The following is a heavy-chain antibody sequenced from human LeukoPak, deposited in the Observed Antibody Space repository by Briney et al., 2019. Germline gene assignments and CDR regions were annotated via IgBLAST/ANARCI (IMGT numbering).Heavy chain of an antibody. D-gene: IGHD2-2*01. Sequence: PGESLRLSSAASGFTFSSYSMNWVRQAPGKGLEWVSYISSNSSTIYCADSVKGRFTISRDNAKNSLYLQMNSLRAEDTAVYYCARGVGYCSSTSCYGPYYFDYWGQGTLVTVSS. J-gene: IGHJ4*02. V-gene: IGHV3-48*01. CDR3: ARGVGYCSSTSCYGPYYFDY. CDR2: ISSNSSTI. CDR1: GFTFSSYS.